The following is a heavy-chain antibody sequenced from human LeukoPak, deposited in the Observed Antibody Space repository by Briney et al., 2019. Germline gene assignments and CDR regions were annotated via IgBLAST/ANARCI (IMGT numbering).Heavy chain of an antibody. CDR1: GYTFTSYG. CDR2: ISAYNGNT. D-gene: IGHD2-2*01. J-gene: IGHJ4*02. Sequence: ASVKVSCKASGYTFTSYGISWVRRAPGQGLEWMGWISAYNGNTNYAQKLQGRVTMTTDTSTSTAYMELRSLRSDDTAVYYCAREQYQLLCLDYWGQGTLVTVSS. CDR3: AREQYQLLCLDY. V-gene: IGHV1-18*01.